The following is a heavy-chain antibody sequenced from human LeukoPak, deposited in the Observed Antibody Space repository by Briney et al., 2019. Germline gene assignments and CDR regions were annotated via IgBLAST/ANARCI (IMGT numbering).Heavy chain of an antibody. D-gene: IGHD6-13*01. CDR2: IKHDGSEK. V-gene: IGHV3-7*01. CDR1: GFTFSSYW. Sequence: GGSLRLSCAASGFTFSSYWMNWVRQAPGEGLEWGANIKHDGSEKYYVDSVRGRFTISRDNAKNSLYLQMNSLRAEDTAVYYCAKLRQQLAIYYYYYGMDVWGQGTTVTVSS. CDR3: AKLRQQLAIYYYYYGMDV. J-gene: IGHJ6*02.